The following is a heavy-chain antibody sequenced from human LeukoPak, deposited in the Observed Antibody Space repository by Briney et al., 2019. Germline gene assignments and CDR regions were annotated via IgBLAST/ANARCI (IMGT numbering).Heavy chain of an antibody. CDR3: ARALLVRGVITAFDI. D-gene: IGHD3-10*01. CDR1: GGTLSSYA. V-gene: IGHV1-69*04. J-gene: IGHJ3*02. Sequence: ASVKVSCKASGGTLSSYAISWVRQAPGQGLEWMGRIIPILGIANYAQKFQGRVTITADKSTSTAYMELSSLRSEDTAVYYCARALLVRGVITAFDIWGQGTMVTVSS. CDR2: IIPILGIA.